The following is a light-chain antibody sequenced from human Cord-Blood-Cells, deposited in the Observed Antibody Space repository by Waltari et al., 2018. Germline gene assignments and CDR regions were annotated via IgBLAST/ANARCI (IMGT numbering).Light chain of an antibody. CDR2: GAS. Sequence: IVMQQSPATLSVSPGQRGTLSCRASQSVSSNLAWYQQKPGQAPRLLIYGASARATGIPARFSGSGSGTEFTLTISSLQSEDFAVYYCQQYNNWPRTFGQGTKVEIK. V-gene: IGKV3-15*01. J-gene: IGKJ1*01. CDR1: QSVSSN. CDR3: QQYNNWPRT.